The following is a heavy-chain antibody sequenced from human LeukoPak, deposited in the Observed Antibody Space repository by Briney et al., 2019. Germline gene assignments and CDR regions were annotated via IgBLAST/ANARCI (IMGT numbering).Heavy chain of an antibody. J-gene: IGHJ4*02. V-gene: IGHV3-48*01. CDR3: ARGGTAAGHRDYFDY. Sequence: PGGSLRLSCAASGFTFSSYSINWVRQAPGKGLEWVSYISSSSSTIYYADSVKGRFTISRDNAKNSLYLQMNSLRAEDTAVYYCARGGTAAGHRDYFDYWGQGTLVTVSS. D-gene: IGHD6-13*01. CDR1: GFTFSSYS. CDR2: ISSSSSTI.